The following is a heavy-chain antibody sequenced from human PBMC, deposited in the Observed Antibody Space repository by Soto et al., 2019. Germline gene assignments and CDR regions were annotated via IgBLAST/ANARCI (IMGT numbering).Heavy chain of an antibody. Sequence: GGSLRLSCAASGFTFSTYAMSWVRQAPGKGLEWVSGISGGGGSAYYADSVKGRFTISRDNSKNTLYLQMNSLRAEDTAVYYCAKDQQRQLVTASYFDYWSQGTLVTVSS. CDR1: GFTFSTYA. V-gene: IGHV3-23*01. CDR3: AKDQQRQLVTASYFDY. D-gene: IGHD2-21*02. CDR2: ISGGGGSA. J-gene: IGHJ4*02.